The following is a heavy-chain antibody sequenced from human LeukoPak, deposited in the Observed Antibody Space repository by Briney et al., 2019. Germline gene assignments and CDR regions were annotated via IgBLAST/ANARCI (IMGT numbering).Heavy chain of an antibody. CDR2: IRDDGGDI. CDR3: ARDNWVDY. J-gene: IGHJ4*02. Sequence: GGSLRLSCAASGFIFSGYWMSWVRQAPGKGVEWVANIRDDGGDIYYIDSVKGRFTISRDNAKNSLYLQMNSLRAEDTAVYYCARDNWVDYWGQGTLVTVSS. CDR1: GFIFSGYW. D-gene: IGHD7-27*01. V-gene: IGHV3-7*01.